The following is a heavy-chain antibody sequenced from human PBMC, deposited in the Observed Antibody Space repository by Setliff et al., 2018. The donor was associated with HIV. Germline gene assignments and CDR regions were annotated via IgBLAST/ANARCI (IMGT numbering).Heavy chain of an antibody. CDR2: IFTSGST. J-gene: IGHJ4*02. D-gene: IGHD5-12*01. CDR3: ARMRLDGGYSYDY. Sequence: PSETLSLTCTVSGGSISSGSYYWSWIRQPAGKGLDWVGHIFTSGSTNYNPSLKSRVTISVDTSKNLFSLKLSSVTAADTGVYYCARMRLDGGYSYDYWGQGTQVTVSS. CDR1: GGSISSGSYY. V-gene: IGHV4-61*09.